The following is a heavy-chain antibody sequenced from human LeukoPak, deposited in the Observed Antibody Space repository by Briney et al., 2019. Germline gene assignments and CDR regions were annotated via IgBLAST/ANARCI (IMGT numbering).Heavy chain of an antibody. J-gene: IGHJ4*02. CDR3: ARGPPNWGYDY. CDR1: GYTFTSYD. V-gene: IGHV1-8*01. D-gene: IGHD7-27*01. CDR2: MSPNSGHT. Sequence: VASVKVSCKASGYTFTSYDINWVRQVTGQGLEWMGRMSPNSGHTGYAQKFQGRVTMTRSTSMSTAYMELSSLKSEDTAVYFCARGPPNWGYDYWGQGTLVTVSS.